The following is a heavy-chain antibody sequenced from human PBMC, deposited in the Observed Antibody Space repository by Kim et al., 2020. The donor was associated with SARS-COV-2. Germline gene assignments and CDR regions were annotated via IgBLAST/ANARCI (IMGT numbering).Heavy chain of an antibody. CDR1: GFTVSSNY. J-gene: IGHJ4*02. CDR3: ARATWIQLWALGY. CDR2: IYSGGST. V-gene: IGHV3-53*04. D-gene: IGHD5-18*01. Sequence: GGSLRLSCAASGFTVSSNYMSWVRQAPGKGLEWVSVIYSGGSTYYADSVKGRFTISRHNSKNTLYLQMNSLRAEDTAVYYCARATWIQLWALGYWGQGTLVTVSS.